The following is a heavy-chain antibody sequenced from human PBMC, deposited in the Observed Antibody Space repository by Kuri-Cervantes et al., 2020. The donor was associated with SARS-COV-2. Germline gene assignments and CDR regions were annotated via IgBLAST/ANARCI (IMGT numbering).Heavy chain of an antibody. D-gene: IGHD3-22*01. Sequence: GTLILPCTVSGASISSSSYYWGWIRQPPGKGLEWIGSIYYSGSTSYNPSLKSRVTISVDTSKDQFSLKLSSVTAADTAVYYCARPRDSSGYEGWFDPWGQGTLVTVSS. CDR1: GASISSSSYY. CDR2: IYYSGST. J-gene: IGHJ5*02. V-gene: IGHV4-39*01. CDR3: ARPRDSSGYEGWFDP.